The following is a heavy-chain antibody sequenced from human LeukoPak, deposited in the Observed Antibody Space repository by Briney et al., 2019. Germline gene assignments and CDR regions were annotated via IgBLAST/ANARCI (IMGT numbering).Heavy chain of an antibody. V-gene: IGHV3-30-3*01. J-gene: IGHJ4*02. CDR3: ATHNRGGSSGWSIPYLDY. CDR2: ISFDGSKK. D-gene: IGHD6-19*01. Sequence: GGSLRLSCAASGLTFSSYGMHWVRQAPGKGLEWVAAISFDGSKKYYADSVKGRVTVSRDNSKYTMYLEVNSLGPEDAAVYYCATHNRGGSSGWSIPYLDYWGQGTLVTVSS. CDR1: GLTFSSYG.